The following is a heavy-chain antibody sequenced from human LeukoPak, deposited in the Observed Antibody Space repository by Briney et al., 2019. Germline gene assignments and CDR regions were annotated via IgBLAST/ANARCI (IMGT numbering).Heavy chain of an antibody. Sequence: GGSLRLSCAASGFTFSSYSMNWVRQAPGKGLEWVSSISSSSSYIYYADSVKGRFTISRDNAKNSLYLQMNSLRAEDTAVYYCARAHVYCSGGSCYSDYWGQGTLVTVSA. D-gene: IGHD2-15*01. CDR2: ISSSSSYI. CDR1: GFTFSSYS. CDR3: ARAHVYCSGGSCYSDY. J-gene: IGHJ4*02. V-gene: IGHV3-21*01.